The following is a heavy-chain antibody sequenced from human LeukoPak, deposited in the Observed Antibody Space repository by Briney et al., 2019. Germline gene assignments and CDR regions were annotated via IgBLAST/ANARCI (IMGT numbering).Heavy chain of an antibody. J-gene: IGHJ5*02. CDR2: IYYSGST. D-gene: IGHD3-10*01. V-gene: IGHV4-59*01. CDR3: ARGSHYYGSGSPNWFDP. CDR1: GGSISYY. Sequence: SEPLSLTCTVSGGSISYYWTWIRQPPGQGLEWIGYIYYSGSTNYNPSLKGRVTMSIDTSKNQFSLKLSSVTAADTAVYYCARGSHYYGSGSPNWFDPWGQGTLVTAS.